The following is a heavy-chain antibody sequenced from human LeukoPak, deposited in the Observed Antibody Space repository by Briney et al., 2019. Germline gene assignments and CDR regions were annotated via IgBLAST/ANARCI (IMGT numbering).Heavy chain of an antibody. CDR2: IGTAGDT. V-gene: IGHV3-13*01. CDR3: ARGGGHSSGLAIDY. J-gene: IGHJ4*02. D-gene: IGHD5-18*01. CDR1: GFTFSSYD. Sequence: GGSLRLSCAASGFTFSSYDMHWVRQPAGKGLEWVSAIGTAGDTYYPGSVKGRFTISRENGKNSLYLQMNSLRAGDTAVYYCARGGGHSSGLAIDYWGQGTLVTVSS.